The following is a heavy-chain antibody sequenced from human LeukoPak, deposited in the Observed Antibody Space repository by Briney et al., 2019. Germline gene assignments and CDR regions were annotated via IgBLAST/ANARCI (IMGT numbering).Heavy chain of an antibody. CDR3: ARAGSYSDDWFDP. D-gene: IGHD1-26*01. J-gene: IGHJ5*02. CDR1: GYSISSGYY. V-gene: IGHV4-38-2*02. Sequence: SSETLSLTCTVSGYSISSGYYWGWIRQPPGKGLEWIGSIYHSGSTYYNPSLKSRVTISVDTSKNQFSLKLSSVTAADTAVYYCARAGSYSDDWFDPWGQGTLVTVSS. CDR2: IYHSGST.